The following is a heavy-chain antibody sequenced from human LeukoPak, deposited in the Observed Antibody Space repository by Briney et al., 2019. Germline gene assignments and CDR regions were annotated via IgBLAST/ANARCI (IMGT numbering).Heavy chain of an antibody. CDR2: VNHIGSA. V-gene: IGHV4-34*01. D-gene: IGHD4-17*01. CDR1: GGAFNGYF. CDR3: AKVGDFGDYLDA. J-gene: IGHJ5*02. Sequence: SETLSLTCAVYGGAFNGYFWSWIRQPPGKGLEWIGEVNHIGSASYNPSLKSRVNISVDRSKNQFSLTLTSVTAADTAVYYCAKVGDFGDYLDAWGQGTLVTVSS.